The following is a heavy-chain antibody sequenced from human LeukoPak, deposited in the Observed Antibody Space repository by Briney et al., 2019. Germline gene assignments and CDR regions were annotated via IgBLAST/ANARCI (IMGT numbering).Heavy chain of an antibody. CDR2: ISSSGSTI. D-gene: IGHD3-10*02. J-gene: IGHJ6*04. CDR1: GFTFSRYE. V-gene: IGHV3-48*03. Sequence: PGGSLRLSCAASGFTFSRYEMNWVRQAPGKGLEWVSYISSSGSTIYYADSVKGRFTISRDHAKNSLYLQMNSLRAEDTAVYYCAELGITMIGGVWGKGTTVTISS. CDR3: AELGITMIGGV.